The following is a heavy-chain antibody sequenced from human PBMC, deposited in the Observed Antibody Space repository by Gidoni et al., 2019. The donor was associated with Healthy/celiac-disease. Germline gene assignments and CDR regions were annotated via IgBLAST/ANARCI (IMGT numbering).Heavy chain of an antibody. Sequence: VQLVESGGGLVKPGGSLRLSCAASGFTFSSYSMNWVRQAPGKGLEWVSSISSRSSYIYYADSVKGRFTISRDNAKNSLYLQMNSLRAEDTAVYYCARDCSGGSCYRDYWGQGTLVTVSS. D-gene: IGHD2-15*01. J-gene: IGHJ4*02. CDR1: GFTFSSYS. CDR3: ARDCSGGSCYRDY. V-gene: IGHV3-21*01. CDR2: ISSRSSYI.